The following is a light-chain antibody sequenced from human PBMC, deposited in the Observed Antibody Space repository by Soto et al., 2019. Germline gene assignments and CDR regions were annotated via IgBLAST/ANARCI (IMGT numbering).Light chain of an antibody. CDR1: DLGSKF. V-gene: IGLV3-1*01. J-gene: IGLJ3*02. CDR2: QDN. CDR3: QAWDIRV. Sequence: SYELTQPPSMSVSPGQTATITCSGADLGSKFACWYQQKPGQSPILVIYQDNKRPSGIPERFSGSNSGNTATLTISGTQPMDEAHYYCQAWDIRVFGGGTKLTVL.